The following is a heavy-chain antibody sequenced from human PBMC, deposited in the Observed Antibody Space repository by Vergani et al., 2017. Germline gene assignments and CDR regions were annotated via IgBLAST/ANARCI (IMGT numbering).Heavy chain of an antibody. V-gene: IGHV3-30*02. CDR3: ANSVIAGNVGVAYFGMDV. CDR2: ISYDGSSE. J-gene: IGHJ6*02. Sequence: QVQILQSGGGVVQPGRSLRLSCTLSGFTLNTYGIHWVRQAPGKGLEWVSFISYDGSSEYYGDSVKGRFTISRDKSQNTVNVQLNSLRTEDTAVYFCANSVIAGNVGVAYFGMDVWGRGTTVTVSS. D-gene: IGHD2/OR15-2a*01. CDR1: GFTLNTYG.